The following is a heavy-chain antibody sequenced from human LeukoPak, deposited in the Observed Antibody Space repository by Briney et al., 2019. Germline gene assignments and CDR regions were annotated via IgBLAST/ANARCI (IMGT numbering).Heavy chain of an antibody. D-gene: IGHD4-17*01. CDR2: IYNSGHT. Sequence: SETLSLTCTVSGGSISNYYWSWIRQPPGKGLEWIGYIYNSGHTNYKPSLKSRVTISEDTSKNQLSLKLSSVTAADTAVYYCARAAVTTSRYFQHWGQGTLVTVSS. V-gene: IGHV4-59*01. CDR1: GGSISNYY. CDR3: ARAAVTTSRYFQH. J-gene: IGHJ1*01.